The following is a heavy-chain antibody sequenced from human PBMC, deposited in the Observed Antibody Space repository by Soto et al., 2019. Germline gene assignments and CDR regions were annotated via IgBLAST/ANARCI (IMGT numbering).Heavy chain of an antibody. D-gene: IGHD6-19*01. CDR2: INHSGST. V-gene: IGHV4-34*01. CDR1: GGSFSGYY. J-gene: IGHJ4*02. CDR3: ARGRQWLARFDY. Sequence: SETLSLTCAVYGGSFSGYYWSWIRQPPGKGLEWIGEINHSGSTNYNPSLKSRVTISVGTSKNQSSLKLSSVTAADTAVYYCARGRQWLARFDYWGQGTLVTVSS.